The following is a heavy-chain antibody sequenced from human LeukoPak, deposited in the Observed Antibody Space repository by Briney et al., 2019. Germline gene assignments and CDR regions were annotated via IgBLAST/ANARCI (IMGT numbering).Heavy chain of an antibody. CDR1: GFTFSRFW. CDR2: IKHDGSQK. D-gene: IGHD3-10*01. V-gene: IGHV3-7*05. Sequence: GGSLRLSCAASGFTFSRFWMSWARQAPRKGLEWVANIKHDGSQKYYVDSAKGRFTISRDNAKNSLYLQMNSLRAEDTAVYYCARDGMGGIKAFDIWGQGTMVTVSS. CDR3: ARDGMGGIKAFDI. J-gene: IGHJ3*02.